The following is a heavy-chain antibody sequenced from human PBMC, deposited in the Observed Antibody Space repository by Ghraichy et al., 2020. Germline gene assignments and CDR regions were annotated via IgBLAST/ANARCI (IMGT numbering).Heavy chain of an antibody. V-gene: IGHV3-30*02. J-gene: IGHJ1*01. CDR3: AKGVGYYGSGSYYSAEYFQH. D-gene: IGHD3-10*01. Sequence: GGSLRLSCAASGFTFSSYGMHWVRQAPGKGLEWVAFIRYDGSNKYYADSVKGRFTISRDNSKNTLYLQMNSLRAEDTAVYYCAKGVGYYGSGSYYSAEYFQHWGQGTLVTVSS. CDR1: GFTFSSYG. CDR2: IRYDGSNK.